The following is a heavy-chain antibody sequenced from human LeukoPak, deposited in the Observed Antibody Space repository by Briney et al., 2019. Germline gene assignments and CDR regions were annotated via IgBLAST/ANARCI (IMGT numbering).Heavy chain of an antibody. D-gene: IGHD2-2*01. CDR3: ARGTGVPAVYNWFDP. CDR1: GGSISSYY. Sequence: SGTLSLTCTVSGGSISSYYWSWIRQPAGKGLEWIGRIYTSGSTNYNPSLKSRVTMSVDTSKNQFSLKLSSVTAADTAVYYCARGTGVPAVYNWFDPWGQGTLVTVSS. J-gene: IGHJ5*02. V-gene: IGHV4-4*07. CDR2: IYTSGST.